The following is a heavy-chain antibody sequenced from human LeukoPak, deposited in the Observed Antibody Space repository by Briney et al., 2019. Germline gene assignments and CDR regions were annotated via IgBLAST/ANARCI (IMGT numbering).Heavy chain of an antibody. V-gene: IGHV3-23*01. CDR1: GFTFSSYA. Sequence: PGGSLRLSCEASGFTFSSYAMSWVRQAPGKGLEWVSGISGSGGSTYYADSVKGRFTISRDNSKNTLYLQMNSLRAEDTAVYYCARAYYYDSGSRNVDYWGQGTLVTVSS. CDR3: ARAYYYDSGSRNVDY. J-gene: IGHJ4*02. CDR2: ISGSGGST. D-gene: IGHD3-10*01.